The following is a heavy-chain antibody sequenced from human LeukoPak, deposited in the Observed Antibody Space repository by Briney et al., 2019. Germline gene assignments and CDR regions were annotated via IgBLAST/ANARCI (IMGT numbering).Heavy chain of an antibody. CDR3: ARDRTGNNWFDP. J-gene: IGHJ5*01. V-gene: IGHV4-59*01. CDR2: IDYSGST. Sequence: SETLSLTCSVSGGSISNDYWSWIRLPPGKGLEWIGYIDYSGSTNYNPSLSNRVTISVDTSKNQFSLRLSSVTAADTAMYYCARDRTGNNWFDPWGQGTLVTVSS. D-gene: IGHD1-1*01. CDR1: GGSISNDY.